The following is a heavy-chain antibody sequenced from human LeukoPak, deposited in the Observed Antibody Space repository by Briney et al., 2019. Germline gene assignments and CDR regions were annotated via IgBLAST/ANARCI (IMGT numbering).Heavy chain of an antibody. CDR1: GGSISSSSYY. D-gene: IGHD3-10*01. CDR2: IYYSGTT. Sequence: SETLPLTCTVSGGSISSSSYYWGWIRQPPGQGLEWIGNIYYSGTTYYKASLKSRVTISADTSKNQFSLKLSSVTAADTAVYYCARLERSYFFGSGSPYYFMDVWGKGTTVTVSS. CDR3: ARLERSYFFGSGSPYYFMDV. J-gene: IGHJ6*03. V-gene: IGHV4-39*01.